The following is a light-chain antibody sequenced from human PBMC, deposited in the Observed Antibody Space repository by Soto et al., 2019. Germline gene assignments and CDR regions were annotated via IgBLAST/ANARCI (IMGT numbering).Light chain of an antibody. CDR1: SSDVGGYNY. V-gene: IGLV2-14*01. CDR3: SSYTSSTLLV. Sequence: QSALPQPASVSGSPGQSITISCTGTSSDVGGYNYVSWYQPHPGKAPKLMIYDVSNRPSGVSNRFSGSKSGNTASLTISGLQSEDEADYYCSSYTSSTLLVFGTGTKVTVL. CDR2: DVS. J-gene: IGLJ1*01.